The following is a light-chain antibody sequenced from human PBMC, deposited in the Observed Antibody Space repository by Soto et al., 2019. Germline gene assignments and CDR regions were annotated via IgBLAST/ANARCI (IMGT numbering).Light chain of an antibody. Sequence: EIVLTQSPGTLSVCPGERATLSCRASQSVSSKLAWYQQKPGQAPRLLFYGASTGATGIPARFSGSGSETEFTLSISSLQSEDFAVYYCQQYKNWPGTFGQGTKV. CDR3: QQYKNWPGT. CDR2: GAS. J-gene: IGKJ1*01. CDR1: QSVSSK. V-gene: IGKV3-15*01.